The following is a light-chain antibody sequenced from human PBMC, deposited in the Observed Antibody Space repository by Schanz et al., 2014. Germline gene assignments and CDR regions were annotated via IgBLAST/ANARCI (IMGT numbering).Light chain of an antibody. V-gene: IGKV3-20*01. J-gene: IGKJ2*01. CDR2: DAS. CDR3: HHYGSSPFT. Sequence: EIVLTQSPATLSLSPGERATLSCRASQSVSSYLAWYQQKPGQAPRLLIYDASSRATGVPDRFSASGSGTDFTLTISSLEPEDFAVYYCHHYGSSPFTFGQGTKLEIK. CDR1: QSVSSY.